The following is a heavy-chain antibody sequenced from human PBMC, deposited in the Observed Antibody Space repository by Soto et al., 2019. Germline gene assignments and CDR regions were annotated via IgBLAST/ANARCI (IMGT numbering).Heavy chain of an antibody. CDR2: IVVGSGNT. V-gene: IGHV1-58*01. J-gene: IGHJ6*02. CDR3: AAVKSSGYYYDYYGMDV. CDR1: GFTFTSSA. D-gene: IGHD3-22*01. Sequence: SVKVSCKASGFTFTSSAVQWVRQARGQRLEWIGWIVVGSGNTNYAQKFQERVTITRDMSTSTAYMELSSLRSEDTAVYYCAAVKSSGYYYDYYGMDVWGQGTTVTVSS.